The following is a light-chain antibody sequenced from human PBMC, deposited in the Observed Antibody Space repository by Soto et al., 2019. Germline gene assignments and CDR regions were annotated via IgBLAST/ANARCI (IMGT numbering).Light chain of an antibody. CDR1: QSINSD. Sequence: EIVMTQSPATLSVSPGETTRLSCRASQSINSDVAWYQQKVGQAPRLLIYGASTRATGIPARFSGSGSGTEFTLTISSLQSEDFAVYYRQQYNNWPSTWTFGQGTKVDIK. J-gene: IGKJ1*01. CDR2: GAS. CDR3: QQYNNWPSTWT. V-gene: IGKV3-15*01.